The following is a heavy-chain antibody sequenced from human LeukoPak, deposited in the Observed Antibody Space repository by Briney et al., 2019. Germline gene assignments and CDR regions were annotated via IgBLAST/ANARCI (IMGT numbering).Heavy chain of an antibody. V-gene: IGHV3-30-3*01. CDR1: GFTFSSYA. CDR2: ISYDGSNK. Sequence: PERPLRPSCAASGFTFSSYAMHWVRLAPGKGLEWVAVISYDGSNKYYADSVKGRFTISRDNSKNTLYLQMNSLRAEDTAVYYCARATGNYDLGWGQGTLVTVS. D-gene: IGHD3-3*01. J-gene: IGHJ4*02. CDR3: ARATGNYDLG.